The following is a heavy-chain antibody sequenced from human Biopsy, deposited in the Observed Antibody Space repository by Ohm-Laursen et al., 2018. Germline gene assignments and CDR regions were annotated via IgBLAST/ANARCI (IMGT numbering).Heavy chain of an antibody. CDR1: GKTFGDYQ. CDR3: GNEVHGRDY. D-gene: IGHD2-15*01. J-gene: IGHJ4*02. V-gene: IGHV4-34*08. CDR2: INQAGTT. Sequence: GTLSLTCAVFGKTFGDYQWSWIRQPPGKGLEWIGQINQAGTTNYNPPLKSRVSISADASKYEFSLRLTSVTAADTAVYLCGNEVHGRDYWGLGAQVTVSS.